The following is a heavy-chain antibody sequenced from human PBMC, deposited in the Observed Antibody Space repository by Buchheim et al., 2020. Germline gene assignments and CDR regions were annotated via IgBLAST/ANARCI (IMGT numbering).Heavy chain of an antibody. D-gene: IGHD6-19*01. J-gene: IGHJ2*01. CDR2: LYYSGST. CDR1: GGSISSSSYY. CDR3: ARATRYSSGWYGWYFDL. Sequence: QLQLQESGPGLVKPSETLSLTCTVSGGSISSSSYYWGWIRQPPGKGPEWIGILYYSGSTYYNPSLKSRVTISVDTPKNQFSLKLSSVTAADTAVYYCARATRYSSGWYGWYFDLWGRGTL. V-gene: IGHV4-39*07.